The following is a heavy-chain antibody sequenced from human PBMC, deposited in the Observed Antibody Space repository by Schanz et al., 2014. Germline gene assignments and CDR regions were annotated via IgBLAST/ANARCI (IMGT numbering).Heavy chain of an antibody. D-gene: IGHD6-13*01. Sequence: QVQLVESGGGVVQPGRSLRLSCAASGITLSGYGLHWVRQAPGKGLEWVGFISFDGRNTGYAHSVKGRFTISRDNSKNTANLQMISLRAEDTAVYYCAKEKEEVAADGSFFDYWGQGTLVAVSS. CDR1: GITLSGYG. V-gene: IGHV3-30*18. CDR2: ISFDGRNT. J-gene: IGHJ4*02. CDR3: AKEKEEVAADGSFFDY.